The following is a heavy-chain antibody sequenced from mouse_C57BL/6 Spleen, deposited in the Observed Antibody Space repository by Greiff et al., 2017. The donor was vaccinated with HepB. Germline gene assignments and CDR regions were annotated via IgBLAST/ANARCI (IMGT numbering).Heavy chain of an antibody. V-gene: IGHV14-4*01. CDR2: IDPENGDT. D-gene: IGHD1-1*01. CDR1: GFNIKDDY. J-gene: IGHJ1*03. Sequence: EVQLQQSGAELVRPGASVKLSCTASGFNIKDDYMHWVKQRPEQGLEWIGWIDPENGDTEYASKFQGKATITADTSSNTAYLQLSSLTSEDTAVYYCTTGLITTVVATRHFDVWGTGTTVTVSS. CDR3: TTGLITTVVATRHFDV.